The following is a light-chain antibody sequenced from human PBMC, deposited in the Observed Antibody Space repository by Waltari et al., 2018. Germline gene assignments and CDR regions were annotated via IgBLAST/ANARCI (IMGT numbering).Light chain of an antibody. CDR3: ATWDDTLNGHWV. V-gene: IGLV1-44*01. Sequence: QSVLTQPPSASGTPGPSVTISCSGSSSSIASNTVNWYQQLPETAPKLLIYNSNERPSGVPDRFAGSKSGTSASLAISGLQSEDEADYYCATWDDTLNGHWVFGGGTRLTVL. CDR2: NSN. J-gene: IGLJ3*02. CDR1: SSSIASNT.